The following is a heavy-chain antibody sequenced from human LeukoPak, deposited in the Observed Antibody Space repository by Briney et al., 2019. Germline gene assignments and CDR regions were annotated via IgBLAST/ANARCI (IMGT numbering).Heavy chain of an antibody. V-gene: IGHV4-39*07. Sequence: SETLSLTCTVSGGSISSSSYYWGWIRQPPGKGLEWIGSIYYSGSTYYNPSLKSRVTISVDTSKNQFSLKLSSVTAADTAVYYCARGTVRGAIITESYNWFDPWGQGTLVTVSS. CDR3: ARGTVRGAIITESYNWFDP. J-gene: IGHJ5*02. CDR2: IYYSGST. D-gene: IGHD3-10*01. CDR1: GGSISSSSYY.